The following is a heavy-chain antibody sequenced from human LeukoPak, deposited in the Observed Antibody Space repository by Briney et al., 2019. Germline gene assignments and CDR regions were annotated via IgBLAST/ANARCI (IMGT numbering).Heavy chain of an antibody. D-gene: IGHD1-26*01. CDR3: ARAHAGIEGATAYFDY. V-gene: IGHV4-31*03. Sequence: TSQTLSLTCTVSGGSIRRGGYYWSWIRQHPGKGLEWIGYIYYSGSTYYNPSLKSRVTISVDTSKNQFSLKLSSVTAADTAVYYCARAHAGIEGATAYFDYWGQGTLVTVSS. J-gene: IGHJ4*02. CDR1: GGSIRRGGYY. CDR2: IYYSGST.